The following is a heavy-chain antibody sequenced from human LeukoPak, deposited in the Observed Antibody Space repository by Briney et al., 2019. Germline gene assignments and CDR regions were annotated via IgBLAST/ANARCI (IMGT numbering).Heavy chain of an antibody. J-gene: IGHJ3*02. CDR2: ISYEGDST. CDR1: GFIFRIYG. Sequence: GRSLRLSCAASGFIFRIYGMHWVRQAPGKGLEWVALISYEGDSTYYADSVKGRFTISRDNSKNTLYLQMNSLRAEDTAVYYCAREPYYYGSGRSRGSAFDIWGQGTMVTVSS. D-gene: IGHD3-10*01. V-gene: IGHV3-30*03. CDR3: AREPYYYGSGRSRGSAFDI.